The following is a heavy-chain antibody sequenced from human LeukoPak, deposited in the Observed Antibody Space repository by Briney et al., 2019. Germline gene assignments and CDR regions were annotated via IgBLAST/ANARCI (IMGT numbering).Heavy chain of an antibody. J-gene: IGHJ1*01. V-gene: IGHV4-59*01. D-gene: IGHD3-22*01. Sequence: WXWXRQPPGXGXEWSGYIYYSGSTNYNPSLKSRVTISVDTSKNQFSLKLSSVTAADTAVYYCARGKYYYDSSGYFLEYFQHWGQGTLVTVSS. CDR3: ARGKYYYDSSGYFLEYFQH. CDR2: IYYSGST.